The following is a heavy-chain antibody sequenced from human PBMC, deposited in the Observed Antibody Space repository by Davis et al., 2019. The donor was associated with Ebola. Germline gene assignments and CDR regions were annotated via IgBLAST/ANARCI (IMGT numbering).Heavy chain of an antibody. D-gene: IGHD3-22*01. J-gene: IGHJ4*02. CDR2: IYPGDSDT. Sequence: PGGSLRLSCKGSGYSFTSYWIGWVRQMPGKGLEWMGIIYPGDSDTRYSPSFQGQVTISADKSISTAYLQRSSLKASDTAMYYCARGLDSSGYPFDYWGQGTLVTVSS. CDR3: ARGLDSSGYPFDY. V-gene: IGHV5-51*01. CDR1: GYSFTSYW.